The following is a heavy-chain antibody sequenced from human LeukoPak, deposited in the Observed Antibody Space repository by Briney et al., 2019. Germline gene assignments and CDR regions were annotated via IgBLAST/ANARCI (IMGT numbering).Heavy chain of an antibody. CDR2: IRYDGSNK. CDR3: AKDRGRPSPHFDY. CDR1: GFTFSSYG. D-gene: IGHD2-2*01. J-gene: IGHJ4*02. V-gene: IGHV3-30*02. Sequence: GGSLRLSCAASGFTFSSYGMHWVRQAPGKGLEWVAFIRYDGSNKYYADSVKGRFTISRDNSKNTLYLQMNSLRAEDTAVYYCAKDRGRPSPHFDYWGQGTLVTVSS.